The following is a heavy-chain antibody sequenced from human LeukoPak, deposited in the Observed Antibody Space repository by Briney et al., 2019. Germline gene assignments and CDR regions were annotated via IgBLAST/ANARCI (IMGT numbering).Heavy chain of an antibody. Sequence: LETLSLTCTVSGGSISSYYWSWIRQPPGKGLEWIGYIYYSGSTNYNPSLKSRVTISVDTSKNQFSLKLISVTAADTAVYYCARGYCSGGSCYFDYWGQGTLVTVSS. V-gene: IGHV4-59*01. D-gene: IGHD2-15*01. CDR1: GGSISSYY. J-gene: IGHJ4*02. CDR3: ARGYCSGGSCYFDY. CDR2: IYYSGST.